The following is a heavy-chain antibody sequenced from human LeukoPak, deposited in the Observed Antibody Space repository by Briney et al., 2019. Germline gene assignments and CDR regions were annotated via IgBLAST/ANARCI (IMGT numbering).Heavy chain of an antibody. D-gene: IGHD6-6*01. CDR2: IYYSGST. CDR1: GGSISSSSYY. V-gene: IGHV4-39*02. Sequence: SETLSLTCTVSGGSISSSSYYWGWIRQPSGKGLEWIGSIYYSGSTYYNPSLKSRVTISVDTSKNQFSLKLSSVTAADTAVYYCARDEYSSSFDPWGQGTLVTVSS. J-gene: IGHJ5*02. CDR3: ARDEYSSSFDP.